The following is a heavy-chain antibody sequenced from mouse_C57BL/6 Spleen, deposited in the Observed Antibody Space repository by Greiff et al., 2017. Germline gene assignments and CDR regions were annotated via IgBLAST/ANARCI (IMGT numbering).Heavy chain of an antibody. V-gene: IGHV1-82*01. CDR3: ARYYYGSSWGFDY. CDR2: IYPGDGDT. Sequence: VQLQQSGPELVKPGASVKISCKASGYAFSSSWMNWVKQRPGKGLEWIGRIYPGDGDTNYNGKFKGKATLTADKSSSTAYMQLSSLTSEDSAVYFCARYYYGSSWGFDYWGQGTTLTVSS. CDR1: GYAFSSSW. D-gene: IGHD1-1*01. J-gene: IGHJ2*01.